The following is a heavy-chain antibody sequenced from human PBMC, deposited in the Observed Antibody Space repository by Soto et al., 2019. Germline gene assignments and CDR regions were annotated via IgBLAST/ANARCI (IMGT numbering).Heavy chain of an antibody. J-gene: IGHJ4*02. D-gene: IGHD3-10*01. CDR2: INHSGST. CDR1: GGSFSGYY. V-gene: IGHV4-34*01. Sequence: PSETLSLTCAVYGGSFSGYYWSWIRQPPGKGLEWIGEINHSGSTNYNPSLKSRVTISVDTSKNQFSLKLSSVTAADTAVYYCATGYPYYYGSGSYYTPGYWGQGTLVTVSS. CDR3: ATGYPYYYGSGSYYTPGY.